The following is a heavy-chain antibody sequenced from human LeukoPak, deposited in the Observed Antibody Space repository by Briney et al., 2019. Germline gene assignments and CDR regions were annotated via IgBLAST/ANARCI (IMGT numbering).Heavy chain of an antibody. D-gene: IGHD4-17*01. CDR2: ISYDGSNK. V-gene: IGHV3-30-3*01. Sequence: PGGSLRLSCAASGFTFSSYAMHWVRQAPGKGLEWVAVISYDGSNKYYADSVKGRFTISRDNSKNTLYLQMNSLRAEDTAVYYCARSGGLRSYWYFDLWGRGTLVTVSS. CDR1: GFTFSSYA. CDR3: ARSGGLRSYWYFDL. J-gene: IGHJ2*01.